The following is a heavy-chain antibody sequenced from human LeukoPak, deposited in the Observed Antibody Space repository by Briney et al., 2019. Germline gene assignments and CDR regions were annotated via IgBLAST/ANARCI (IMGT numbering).Heavy chain of an antibody. V-gene: IGHV3-30*02. CDR1: GFTFSSYG. J-gene: IGHJ4*02. CDR3: AKSYGANYFDY. D-gene: IGHD4-17*01. Sequence: GGSLRLSYAASGFTFSSYGMHWVRQAPDKGLEWVAFIRYDASNTYYGDSVKGRFTISRDNSKSTVYLQMNRPRVEDTAMYYCAKSYGANYFDYWGQGALVIVPS. CDR2: IRYDASNT.